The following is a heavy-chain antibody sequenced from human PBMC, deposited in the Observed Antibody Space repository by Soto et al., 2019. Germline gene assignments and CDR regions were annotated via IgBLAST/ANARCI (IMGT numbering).Heavy chain of an antibody. CDR2: ISAYNGNT. CDR3: ARVRAHGDYTYYYYGMDV. Sequence: QVQLVQSGAEVKKPGASVKVSCKASGYTFTSYGISWVRQAPGQGLEWMGWISAYNGNTNYAQKLQGRVTMNTDTSTSTAYMELRSLRSDDTAVYYCARVRAHGDYTYYYYGMDVWGQGTTVTVSS. J-gene: IGHJ6*02. V-gene: IGHV1-18*01. CDR1: GYTFTSYG. D-gene: IGHD4-17*01.